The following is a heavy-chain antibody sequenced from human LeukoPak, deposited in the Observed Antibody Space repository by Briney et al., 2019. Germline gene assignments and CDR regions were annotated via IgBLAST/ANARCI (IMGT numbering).Heavy chain of an antibody. V-gene: IGHV3-66*02. CDR3: ARDRRWDSSSPLDY. D-gene: IGHD6-6*01. J-gene: IGHJ4*02. CDR2: IYSGGST. CDR1: GFTVSSNY. Sequence: GGSLTLSCAASGFTVSSNYMSWVRQAPAKGLDWVSVIYSGGSTYYADSVKGRFTISRDNSKNTLYLQMNSLRAEDTAVYYCARDRRWDSSSPLDYWGQGTLVTVSS.